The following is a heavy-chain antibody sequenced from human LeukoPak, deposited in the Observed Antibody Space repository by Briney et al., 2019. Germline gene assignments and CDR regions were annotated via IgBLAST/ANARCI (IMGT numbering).Heavy chain of an antibody. V-gene: IGHV3-21*04. J-gene: IGHJ4*02. CDR3: AKVISIAVAGAEDYFDY. CDR1: GFTFSSYA. CDR2: ISSSSSYI. D-gene: IGHD6-19*01. Sequence: GGSLRLSCAASGFTFSSYAMSWVRQAPGKGLEWVSSISSSSSYIYYADSVKGRFTISRDNAKNSLYLQMNSLRAEDTAVHYCAKVISIAVAGAEDYFDYWGQGTLVTVSS.